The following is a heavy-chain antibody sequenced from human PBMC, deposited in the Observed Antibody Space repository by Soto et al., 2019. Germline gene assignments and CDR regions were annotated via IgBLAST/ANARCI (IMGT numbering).Heavy chain of an antibody. Sequence: SETLSLTCTVSGGSIRNGDYYWGWIRQPPGKGLEWIGYVYYSGTTYSHPSLNSRVSISVDTSENQFSLRLTSVTAADTAVYYCVTVNLVGAAYYFDYWGPGTLVTAPQ. CDR2: VYYSGTT. V-gene: IGHV4-30-4*01. CDR1: GGSIRNGDYY. D-gene: IGHD1-26*01. J-gene: IGHJ4*02. CDR3: VTVNLVGAAYYFDY.